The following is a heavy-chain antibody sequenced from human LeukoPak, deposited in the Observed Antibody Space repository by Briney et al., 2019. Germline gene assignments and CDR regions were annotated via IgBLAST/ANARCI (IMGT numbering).Heavy chain of an antibody. CDR3: ARHRYSYGVDY. CDR1: GGSISSYY. Sequence: SETLSLTCTVSGGSISSYYWSWIRQPPGKGLEWIGYIYTSGSTNYKPSPKSRVTISVDTSKNQFSLKLSSVTAADTAVYYCARHRYSYGVDYWGQGTLVTVSS. V-gene: IGHV4-4*09. D-gene: IGHD5-18*01. CDR2: IYTSGST. J-gene: IGHJ4*02.